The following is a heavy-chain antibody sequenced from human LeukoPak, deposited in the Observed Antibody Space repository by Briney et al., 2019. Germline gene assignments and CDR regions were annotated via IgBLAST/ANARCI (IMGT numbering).Heavy chain of an antibody. J-gene: IGHJ6*02. CDR3: ARDRYDSGGYIARNYYYYGMDV. Sequence: ASVKVSCKASGYTFTSYGISWVRQAPGQGLEWMGWISAYNGNTNYAQKLQGRVTMTTDTSTSTAYMELSSLRSEDTAVYYCARDRYDSGGYIARNYYYYGMDVWGQGTTVTVSS. CDR1: GYTFTSYG. V-gene: IGHV1-18*01. D-gene: IGHD3-22*01. CDR2: ISAYNGNT.